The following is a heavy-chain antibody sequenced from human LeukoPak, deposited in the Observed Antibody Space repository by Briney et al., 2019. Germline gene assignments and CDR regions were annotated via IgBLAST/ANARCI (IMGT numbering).Heavy chain of an antibody. CDR1: GFTFGSYD. Sequence: PGGSLRLSCAASGFTFGSYDVNWVRQAPGKGLEWVSFISSTSSYIYYADSVKGRFTISRDNAKNSLFLQMNSLRAEDTALYYCARAYSGSSSTFDFWGQGTLVTVSS. V-gene: IGHV3-21*01. CDR3: ARAYSGSSSTFDF. CDR2: ISSTSSYI. J-gene: IGHJ4*02. D-gene: IGHD1-26*01.